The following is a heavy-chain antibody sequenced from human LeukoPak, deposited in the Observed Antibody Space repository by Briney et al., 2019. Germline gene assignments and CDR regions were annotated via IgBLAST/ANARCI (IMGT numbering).Heavy chain of an antibody. V-gene: IGHV3-21*01. CDR3: ARDQYYYDSSGYSSFDY. CDR2: ISSSSSYI. Sequence: SGGSLRLSCAASGFTFSSYSMNWVRQAPGKGLEWVSSISSSSSYIYYADSVKGRFTISRDNAKNSLYLQMNSLRAEDTAVYYCARDQYYYDSSGYSSFDYWGQGTLVTVSS. J-gene: IGHJ4*02. CDR1: GFTFSSYS. D-gene: IGHD3-22*01.